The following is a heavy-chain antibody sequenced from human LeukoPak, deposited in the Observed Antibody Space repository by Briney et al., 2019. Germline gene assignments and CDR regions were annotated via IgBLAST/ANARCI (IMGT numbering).Heavy chain of an antibody. J-gene: IGHJ4*02. CDR3: ARFYYDSSGYCCLDY. CDR2: ISSSSSYI. Sequence: GGSLRLSCAASGFTFSSYSMNWVRQAPGKGLEWVSSISSSSSYIYYADSVKGRFTISRDNAKNSLYLQMNSLRAEDTAVYYCARFYYDSSGYCCLDYWGQGTLVTVSS. D-gene: IGHD3-22*01. V-gene: IGHV3-21*01. CDR1: GFTFSSYS.